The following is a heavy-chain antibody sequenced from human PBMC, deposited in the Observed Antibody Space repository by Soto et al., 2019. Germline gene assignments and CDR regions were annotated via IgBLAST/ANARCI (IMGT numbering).Heavy chain of an antibody. CDR2: ISSRSSYL. Sequence: EVQLVESGGGLVKPGGSLRLSCAASGFTFSTHTMNWVRQTPGKGLEWVSSISSRSSYLYYADSVRGRFTISRDDAKNSLFLQMNSLRVEDTAVYYCAPISRPLWGQGTLVTVSS. CDR1: GFTFSTHT. V-gene: IGHV3-21*02. J-gene: IGHJ4*02. CDR3: APISRPL.